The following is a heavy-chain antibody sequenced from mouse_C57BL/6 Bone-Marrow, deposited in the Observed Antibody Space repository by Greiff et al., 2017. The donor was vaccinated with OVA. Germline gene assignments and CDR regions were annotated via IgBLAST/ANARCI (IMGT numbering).Heavy chain of an antibody. CDR2: IFPGSGST. D-gene: IGHD1-1*01. J-gene: IGHJ3*01. CDR1: GYTFTDYY. Sequence: VKLQQSGPELVKPGASVKISCKASGYTFTDYYINWVKQRPGQGLEWIGWIFPGSGSTYYNEKFKGKATLTVDKSSSTAYMLLSSLTSEDSAVYFCARSRFITTVVGPPWFAYWGQGTLVTVSA. CDR3: ARSRFITTVVGPPWFAY. V-gene: IGHV1-75*01.